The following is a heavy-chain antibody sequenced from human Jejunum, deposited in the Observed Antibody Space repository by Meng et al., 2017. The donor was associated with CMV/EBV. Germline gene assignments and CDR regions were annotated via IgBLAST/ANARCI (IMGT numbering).Heavy chain of an antibody. V-gene: IGHV4-39*01. CDR2: LSYSGRGTFFDSGST. Sequence: NFFWAWIRQPPGKGLEWIGRLSYSGRGTFFDSGSTYYNPSLGGRVTMSVDTSNNQFSLDLRSVTAADTAVYYCARHSDRLVVNAFDYWGQGILVTVSS. D-gene: IGHD2-8*02. J-gene: IGHJ4*02. CDR3: ARHSDRLVVNAFDY. CDR1: NFF.